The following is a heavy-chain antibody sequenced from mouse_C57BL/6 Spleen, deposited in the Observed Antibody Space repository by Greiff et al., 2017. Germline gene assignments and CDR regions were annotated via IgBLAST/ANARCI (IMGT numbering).Heavy chain of an antibody. J-gene: IGHJ3*01. CDR2: IDPETGGT. V-gene: IGHV1-15*01. Sequence: QVQLQQSGAELVRPGASVTLSCKASGYTFTDYEMHWVKQTPVHGLEWIGAIDPETGGTAYNQKFKGKATLTADKSSSTAYMELRSLTSEDSAVYYCTRERDYDVAWFAYWGQGTLVTVSA. D-gene: IGHD2-4*01. CDR3: TRERDYDVAWFAY. CDR1: GYTFTDYE.